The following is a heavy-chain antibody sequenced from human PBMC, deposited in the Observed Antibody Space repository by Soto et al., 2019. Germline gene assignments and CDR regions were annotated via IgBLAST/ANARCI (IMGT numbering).Heavy chain of an antibody. CDR2: IIPIFGTA. CDR3: ARDGLEEDSSSSGYFDY. V-gene: IGHV1-69*12. Sequence: QVQLVQSGAEVKKPGSSVKVSCKASGGTFSSYAISWVRQAPGQGLEWMGGIIPIFGTANYAQKFQGRVTITADESTSXXYMELSSLRSEDTAVYYCARDGLEEDSSSSGYFDYWGQGTLVTVSS. J-gene: IGHJ4*02. D-gene: IGHD6-6*01. CDR1: GGTFSSYA.